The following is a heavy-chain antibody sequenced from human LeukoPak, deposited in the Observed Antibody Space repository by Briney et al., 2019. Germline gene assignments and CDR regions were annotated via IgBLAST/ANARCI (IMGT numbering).Heavy chain of an antibody. Sequence: SVNVSCKASGGTFSSYAISWVRQAPGQGLEWMGGIIPIFGTANYAQKFQGRVTITADESTSTAYMELSSLRSEDTAVYYCARGDIVVVVAATPLYDWFDPWGQGTLVTVSS. J-gene: IGHJ5*02. CDR3: ARGDIVVVVAATPLYDWFDP. D-gene: IGHD2-15*01. CDR2: IIPIFGTA. V-gene: IGHV1-69*13. CDR1: GGTFSSYA.